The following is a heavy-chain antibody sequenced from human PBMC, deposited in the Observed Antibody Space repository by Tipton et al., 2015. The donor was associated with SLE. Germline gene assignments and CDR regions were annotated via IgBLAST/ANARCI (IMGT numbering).Heavy chain of an antibody. CDR1: GGSISNYY. CDR2: IYTGGNT. D-gene: IGHD2-2*01. V-gene: IGHV4-4*07. J-gene: IGHJ4*02. CDR3: VVCSPSSCSYFDY. Sequence: TLSLTCTVSGGSISNYYWGWIRQPAGKGLEWIGRIYTGGNTKYNPSLESRVTLSVDTSRDQFSLKLISVPPADTAVYYCVVCSPSSCSYFDYWGQGRLVTVSS.